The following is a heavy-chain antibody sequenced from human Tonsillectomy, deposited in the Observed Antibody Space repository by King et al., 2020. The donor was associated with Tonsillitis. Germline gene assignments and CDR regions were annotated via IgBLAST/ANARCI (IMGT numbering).Heavy chain of an antibody. J-gene: IGHJ3*02. V-gene: IGHV2-70*01. Sequence: VTLKESGPALVKPTQTLTLTCTFSGFSLSTSGMCVSWIRQPPGKALEWLALIDWDDDKYYSTSLKTRLTISKDTSKNQVVIKMTNMDPVDTATYYCARMSGGPYDAFDIWGKGTMVTVSS. D-gene: IGHD3-3*01. CDR2: IDWDDDK. CDR1: GFSLSTSGMC. CDR3: ARMSGGPYDAFDI.